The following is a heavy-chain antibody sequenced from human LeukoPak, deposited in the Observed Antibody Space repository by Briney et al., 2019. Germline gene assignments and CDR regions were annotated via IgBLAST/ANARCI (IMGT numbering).Heavy chain of an antibody. CDR3: ARGSYDFWTGQYNWFDP. J-gene: IGHJ5*02. V-gene: IGHV4-38-2*02. D-gene: IGHD3-3*01. Sequence: PSETLSLTCTVSGYSISSGYYWGWIRQPPGKGLEWIGSIYHSGSTYYNPSLKSRVTISVDTSKNQFSLKLSSVTAADTAVYYCARGSYDFWTGQYNWFDPWGQGTLVTVSS. CDR2: IYHSGST. CDR1: GYSISSGYY.